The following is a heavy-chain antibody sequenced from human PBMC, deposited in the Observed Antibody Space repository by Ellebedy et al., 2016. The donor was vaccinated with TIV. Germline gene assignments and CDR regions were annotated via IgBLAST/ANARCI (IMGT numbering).Heavy chain of an antibody. CDR2: ISYDGSNK. Sequence: GESLKISXAASGFTFSSYAMHWVRQAPGKGLEWVAVISYDGSNKYYADSVKGRFTISRDNSKNTLYLQMNSLRAEDTAVYYCARPGTKSAFDMWGQGTVVTVSS. CDR1: GFTFSSYA. CDR3: ARPGTKSAFDM. J-gene: IGHJ3*02. D-gene: IGHD1-7*01. V-gene: IGHV3-30-3*01.